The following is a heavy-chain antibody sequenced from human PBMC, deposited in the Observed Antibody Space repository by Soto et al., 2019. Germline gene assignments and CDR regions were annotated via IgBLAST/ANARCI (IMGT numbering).Heavy chain of an antibody. V-gene: IGHV1-3*01. CDR2: INAGNGNT. CDR1: GYTFTSYA. D-gene: IGHD3-10*01. J-gene: IGHJ5*02. Sequence: GASVKVSCKASGYTFTSYAMHWVRQAPGQRLEWMGWINAGNGNTKYSQKFQGRVTITRDTSASTAYMELSSLRSEDTAVYYCAREGHYYGSGSYYLVWFDPWGQGTLVTVSS. CDR3: AREGHYYGSGSYYLVWFDP.